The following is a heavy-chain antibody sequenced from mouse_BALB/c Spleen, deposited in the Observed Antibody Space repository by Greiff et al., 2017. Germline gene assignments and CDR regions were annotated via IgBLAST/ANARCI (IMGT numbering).Heavy chain of an antibody. V-gene: IGHV5-6-3*01. J-gene: IGHJ2*01. CDR1: GFTFSSYG. CDR3: AREGYGNLDY. Sequence: EVQLVESGGGLVQPGGSLKLSCAASGFTFSSYGMSWVRQTPDKRLELVATINSNGGSTYYPDSVKGRFTISRDNAKNTLYLQMSSLKSEDTAMYYCAREGYGNLDYWGQGTTLTVSS. D-gene: IGHD2-10*02. CDR2: INSNGGST.